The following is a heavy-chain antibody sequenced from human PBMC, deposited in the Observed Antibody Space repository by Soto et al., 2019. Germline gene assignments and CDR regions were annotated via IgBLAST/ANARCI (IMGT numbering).Heavy chain of an antibody. J-gene: IGHJ4*02. CDR2: IYYTGST. D-gene: IGHD2-8*01. V-gene: IGHV4-59*02. CDR1: GGYVHSYY. CDR3: ARARVRGVSPDYDF. Sequence: SETLSLTCSVSGGYVHSYYWSWLRQSPGRGLEWIAYIYYTGSTKYNPSLKSRATISLDTSKNEVYLKMTSVTAADTAVYYCARARVRGVSPDYDFWGQGTQVTVSS.